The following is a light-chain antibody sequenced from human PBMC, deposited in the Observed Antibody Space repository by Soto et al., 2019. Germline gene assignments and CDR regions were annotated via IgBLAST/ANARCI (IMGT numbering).Light chain of an antibody. Sequence: LLTQPPPVSWAPGQRGTISCTGSSAKIRARYSAHWYQQLPGTAPKLLIYHNGIRPSGVPDRFSGSKSGTSASLAITGLKAEDGADYYCQSYDRSLSGSRVFGTGTKVTVL. J-gene: IGLJ1*01. CDR1: SAKIRARYS. CDR3: QSYDRSLSGSRV. CDR2: HNG. V-gene: IGLV1-40*01.